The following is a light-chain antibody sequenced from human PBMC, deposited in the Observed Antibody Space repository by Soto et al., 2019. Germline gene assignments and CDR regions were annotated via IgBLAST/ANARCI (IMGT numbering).Light chain of an antibody. J-gene: IGLJ2*01. Sequence: QSVLTQPASVSGSPGQSITISCTGTSSDVGSYNLVSWYQQHPGKAPKLMIYEGIKRPSGVSNRFSGSKSGNTASLTISGLQAEDEADYYCCSYAGRNVVFGGGTKLTVL. CDR1: SSDVGSYNL. CDR3: CSYAGRNVV. V-gene: IGLV2-23*01. CDR2: EGI.